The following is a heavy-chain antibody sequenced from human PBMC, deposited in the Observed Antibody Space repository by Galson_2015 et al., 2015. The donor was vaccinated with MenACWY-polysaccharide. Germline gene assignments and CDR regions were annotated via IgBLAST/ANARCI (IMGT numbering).Heavy chain of an antibody. V-gene: IGHV1-18*01. D-gene: IGHD6-13*01. J-gene: IGHJ5*02. CDR1: GYTFTSYG. CDR2: ISAYNGNT. CDR3: ARETGISSSWGWFDP. Sequence: SVKVSCKASGYTFTSYGISWVRQAPGQGLEWMGWISAYNGNTNYAQKFQGRVTITADESTSTAYMELSSLRSEDTAVYYCARETGISSSWGWFDPWGQGTLVTVSS.